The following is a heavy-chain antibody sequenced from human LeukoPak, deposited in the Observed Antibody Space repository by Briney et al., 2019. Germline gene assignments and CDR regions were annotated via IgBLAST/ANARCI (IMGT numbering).Heavy chain of an antibody. CDR3: AREGGDIVVVVAATGGAFDY. D-gene: IGHD2-15*01. Sequence: SVKVSCKASGGTFSSYAISWVRQAPGQGLEWMGRIIPILGIANYAQEFQGRVTITADKSTSTAYMELSSLRSEDTAVYYCAREGGDIVVVVAATGGAFDYWGQGTLVTVSS. CDR1: GGTFSSYA. J-gene: IGHJ4*02. CDR2: IIPILGIA. V-gene: IGHV1-69*04.